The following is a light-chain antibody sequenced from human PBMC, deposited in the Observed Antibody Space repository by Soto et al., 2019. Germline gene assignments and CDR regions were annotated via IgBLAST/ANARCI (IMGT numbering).Light chain of an antibody. V-gene: IGLV2-14*01. CDR2: EVS. J-gene: IGLJ2*01. CDR1: SSDVGGYNY. CDR3: SSYTSSSTLV. Sequence: QSVLTQPASVSGSPGQSITISCTGTSSDVGGYNYVSWYQQHPGKAPKLMIYEVSNRPSGVSNRCSGSKYGNTSSLTISGLQAEDEADYYCSSYTSSSTLVFGGGTKLTVL.